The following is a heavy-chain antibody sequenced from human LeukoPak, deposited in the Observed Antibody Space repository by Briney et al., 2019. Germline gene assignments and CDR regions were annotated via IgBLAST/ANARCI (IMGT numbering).Heavy chain of an antibody. CDR2: INPSGGST. CDR1: GGTFTSYY. CDR3: ARDQGYCSGGSCYSFDY. D-gene: IGHD2-15*01. J-gene: IGHJ4*02. V-gene: IGHV1-46*01. Sequence: ASVKVSCKASGGTFTSYYMHWVRQAPGQGLEWMGIINPSGGSTSYAQKFQGRVTMTRDTSTSTVYMELSSLRSEDTAVYYCARDQGYCSGGSCYSFDYWGQGTLVTVSS.